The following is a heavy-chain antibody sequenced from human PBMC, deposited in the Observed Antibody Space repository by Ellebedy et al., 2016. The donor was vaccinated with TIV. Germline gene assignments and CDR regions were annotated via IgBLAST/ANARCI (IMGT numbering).Heavy chain of an antibody. CDR3: ARSVFGGSADY. Sequence: PGGSLRLSCTASGFTFNTHSMNWVRQAPGKGLEWVSSISSSGTYIYYADSVKGRFTISRDNAQNSLYLQMSSLRVEDTAVYYCARSVFGGSADYWGQGTLVTVSS. CDR1: GFTFNTHS. J-gene: IGHJ4*02. CDR2: ISSSGTYI. V-gene: IGHV3-21*01. D-gene: IGHD3-16*01.